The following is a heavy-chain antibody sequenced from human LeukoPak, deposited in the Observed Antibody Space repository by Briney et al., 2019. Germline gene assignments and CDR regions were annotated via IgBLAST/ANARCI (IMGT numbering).Heavy chain of an antibody. Sequence: PGGSLRLSCAASGYTFGDYGMSWVRQVPGKGLEWVSGTNRRGDITGYADFVKGRFTISRDNSKNSLYLQMNSLRVEDTALYHFAKKGLGGELGGFDSWGQGTLVTVSS. CDR1: GYTFGDYG. V-gene: IGHV3-20*01. J-gene: IGHJ4*02. CDR3: AKKGLGGELGGFDS. CDR2: TNRRGDIT. D-gene: IGHD1-7*01.